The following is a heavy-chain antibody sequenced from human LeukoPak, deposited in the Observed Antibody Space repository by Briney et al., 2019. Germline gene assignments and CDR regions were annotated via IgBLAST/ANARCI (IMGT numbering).Heavy chain of an antibody. CDR1: GFTFSSYS. CDR2: ISSSSSYI. CDR3: ARDRSGYYYYDAFDI. V-gene: IGHV3-21*01. D-gene: IGHD3-22*01. J-gene: IGHJ3*02. Sequence: PGGSLRLSCAASGFTFSSYSMNWVRQAPGKGLGWVSSISSSSSYIYYADSVKGRFTISRDNAKNSLYLQMNSLRAEDTAVYYCARDRSGYYYYDAFDIWGQGTMVTVSS.